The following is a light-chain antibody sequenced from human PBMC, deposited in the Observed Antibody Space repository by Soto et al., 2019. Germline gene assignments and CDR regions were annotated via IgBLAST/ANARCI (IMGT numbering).Light chain of an antibody. CDR2: SDN. CDR1: SSNIGTNT. J-gene: IGLJ2*01. Sequence: QSVLTQPPSGSRTPGQRVTISSTGSSSNIGTNTVIWYQQLPGAAPKLLIYSDNQRPSGVPDRFSGSKSGTSASLAISGLQSEDEADYSCAAWDVSLVVFGGGTKLTVL. CDR3: AAWDVSLVV. V-gene: IGLV1-44*01.